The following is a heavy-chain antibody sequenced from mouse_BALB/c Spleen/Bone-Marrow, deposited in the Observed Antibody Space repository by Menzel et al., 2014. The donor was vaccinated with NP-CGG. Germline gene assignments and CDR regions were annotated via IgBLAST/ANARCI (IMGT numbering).Heavy chain of an antibody. Sequence: VKLPESGPELVKPGASGRISCKASGYTFTGCYIHWVKQRPGQGVEWIGWIYPGNANTKYNEKFKGKATLTVDKSSSTAHMQLRSLTSEDSAVYFCAREGDCVLYYWGLGTLVPGS. CDR2: IYPGNANT. CDR3: AREGDCVLYY. D-gene: IGHD2-13*01. V-gene: IGHV1S56*01. CDR1: GYTFTGCY. J-gene: IGHJ3*01.